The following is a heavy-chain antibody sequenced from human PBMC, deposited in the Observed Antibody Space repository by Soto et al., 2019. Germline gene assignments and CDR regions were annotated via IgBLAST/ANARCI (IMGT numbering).Heavy chain of an antibody. CDR3: ARGYSGYDGGDYFDY. CDR2: IYYSGST. V-gene: IGHV4-61*05. D-gene: IGHD5-12*01. CDR1: GGSISSSSYY. J-gene: IGHJ4*02. Sequence: PSETLSLTCTVSGGSISSSSYYWGWIRQPPGKGLEWIGYIYYSGSTNYNPSLKSRVTLSVDTSKNQFSLKLSSVTAADTAVYYCARGYSGYDGGDYFDYWGQGTLVTVSS.